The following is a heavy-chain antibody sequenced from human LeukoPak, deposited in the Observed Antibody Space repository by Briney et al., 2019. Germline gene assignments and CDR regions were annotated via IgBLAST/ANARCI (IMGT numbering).Heavy chain of an antibody. CDR3: AKRVGAWIQLWSPHDAFDI. D-gene: IGHD5-18*01. CDR2: ISSDGGST. CDR1: GFTFSNYA. Sequence: GGSLRLSCAASGFTFSNYAMSWVRQAPGKGLGWVSAISSDGGSTYYADSVKGRFTISRDNSKNTLYLQMNSLRAEDTAVYYCAKRVGAWIQLWSPHDAFDIWGQGTLVTVSS. J-gene: IGHJ3*02. V-gene: IGHV3-23*01.